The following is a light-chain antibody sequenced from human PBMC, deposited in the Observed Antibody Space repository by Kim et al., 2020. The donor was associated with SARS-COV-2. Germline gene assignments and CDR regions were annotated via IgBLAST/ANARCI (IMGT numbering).Light chain of an antibody. V-gene: IGLV1-40*01. Sequence: QQVSMSWSGCSCNIRASNDVTWYQYLPGTVPKLLIYTNSHRPSGVPDRFSASKSGTSASLAISGLQAEDEADYYCQSYDGSLNSWVFGGGTQLTVL. CDR2: TNS. CDR1: SCNIRASND. J-gene: IGLJ3*02. CDR3: QSYDGSLNSWV.